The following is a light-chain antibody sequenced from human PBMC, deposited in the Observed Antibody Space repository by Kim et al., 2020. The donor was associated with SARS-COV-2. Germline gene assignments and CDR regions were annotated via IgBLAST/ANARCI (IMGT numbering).Light chain of an antibody. CDR3: ASWDVSLNGWV. J-gene: IGLJ3*02. Sequence: ELTQPPSASGTPGQRVTISCSGSSSNIGSNTVNWYQQLPGTAPKLLINSNNQGPSGVPDRFSGSKSGTSASLAISWLQSEDEADYYCASWDVSLNGWVFGGGTKVTVL. V-gene: IGLV1-44*01. CDR1: SSNIGSNT. CDR2: SNN.